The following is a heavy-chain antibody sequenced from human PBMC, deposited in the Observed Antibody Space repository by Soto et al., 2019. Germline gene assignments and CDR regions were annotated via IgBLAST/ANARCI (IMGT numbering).Heavy chain of an antibody. J-gene: IGHJ4*02. CDR1: GNSFGSYA. Sequence: QVYLVQSGAEVKQPGSSVKISCKTSGNSFGSYALSWVRQAPGQGLEWMGGVIPVFATANYAQKFRGRMTVTADESTTTVYMELSSLGSEDTAIYYCTAHRTVTGPLDYWGQGTLVSVSS. CDR3: TAHRTVTGPLDY. D-gene: IGHD6-19*01. V-gene: IGHV1-69*12. CDR2: VIPVFATA.